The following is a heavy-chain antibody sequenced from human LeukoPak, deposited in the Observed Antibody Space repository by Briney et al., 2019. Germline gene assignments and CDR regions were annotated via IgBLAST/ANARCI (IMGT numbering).Heavy chain of an antibody. J-gene: IGHJ1*01. CDR2: IRPDGSEK. V-gene: IGHV3-7*01. CDR1: GFTFSTYW. Sequence: GGSLRLSCAASGFTFSTYWMSWVRQAPGKGLEWVANIRPDGSEKYYVDSVRGRLTISRDNAKNSLYLQMNSLRAEDTAVYYCAREGPVVVPASRHFQHWGQGTLVTVSS. CDR3: AREGPVVVPASRHFQH. D-gene: IGHD2-2*01.